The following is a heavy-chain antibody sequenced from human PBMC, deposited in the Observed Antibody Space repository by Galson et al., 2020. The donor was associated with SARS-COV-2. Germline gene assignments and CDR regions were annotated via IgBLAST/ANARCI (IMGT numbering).Heavy chain of an antibody. J-gene: IGHJ6*03. D-gene: IGHD3-10*01. CDR3: ARERGLWFGVPRYYYYYMDV. CDR1: GGSIDSGAYY. CDR2: IYKTGLT. Sequence: SETLSLTCSVSGGSIDSGAYYWNWVRQSAGGGLEWLGRIYKTGLTLYSPSLNSRVTVSVDTSKNQFSLNLNSVTAADTAVYYCARERGLWFGVPRYYYYYMDVGGKGTTVTIS. V-gene: IGHV4-61*02.